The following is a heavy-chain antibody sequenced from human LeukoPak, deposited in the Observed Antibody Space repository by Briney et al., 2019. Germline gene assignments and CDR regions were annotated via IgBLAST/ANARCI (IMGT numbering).Heavy chain of an antibody. CDR2: ISYSGRT. D-gene: IGHD7-27*01. CDR1: GGSISSYY. CDR3: ARKTGEVYYFDY. J-gene: IGHJ4*02. V-gene: IGHV4-59*01. Sequence: SETLSLTCTVSGGSISSYYWSWIRQPPGKGLEWIGYISYSGRTNYNPSLKSRVTISVDTSKNQFSLRLSSVTAADTAVYYCARKTGEVYYFDYWGQGTL.